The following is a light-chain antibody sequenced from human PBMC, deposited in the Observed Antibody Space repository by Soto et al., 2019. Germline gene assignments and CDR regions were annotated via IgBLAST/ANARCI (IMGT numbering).Light chain of an antibody. CDR2: DAS. V-gene: IGKV1-33*01. Sequence: DIQMTQSPSSLSASVGDTVTITCQASQDITNHLNWYQHKPGKAPNLLIYDASHLETGVPSRFTESGSGTYFTLSISSRQSEDIATYDCQKYDGVPQFGPGTRVDF. CDR1: QDITNH. CDR3: QKYDGVPQ. J-gene: IGKJ3*01.